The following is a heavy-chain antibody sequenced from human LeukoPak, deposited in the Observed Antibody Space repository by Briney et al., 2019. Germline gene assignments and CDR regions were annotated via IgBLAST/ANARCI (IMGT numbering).Heavy chain of an antibody. J-gene: IGHJ3*02. CDR2: IVVGSGDT. V-gene: IGHV1-58*02. CDR1: GFTSTTST. Sequence: GASVKVSCKASGFTSTTSTMQWVRQARGQRLEWIGWIVVGSGDTNYAEKFQERVTITRDMSTSTVYMELSSLRSDDTAVYYCAADQPRYPDAFDIWGQGTMLTVSS. CDR3: AADQPRYPDAFDI. D-gene: IGHD1-1*01.